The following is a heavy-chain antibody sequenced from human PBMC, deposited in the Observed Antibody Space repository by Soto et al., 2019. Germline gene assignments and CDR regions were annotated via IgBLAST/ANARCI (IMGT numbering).Heavy chain of an antibody. CDR2: IYYSGST. CDR1: GGSVSSGSYY. J-gene: IGHJ6*02. D-gene: IGHD3-22*01. Sequence: QVQLQESGPGLVKPSETLSLTCTVSGGSVSSGSYYWSWIRQPPGKGLEWIGYIYYSGSTNYNPPLKSRDSISLDTSKKQFPLKLSGVTAADTAVYYCARDVVPTYYYDSSGYYPGGMDVWGQGATVTVSS. CDR3: ARDVVPTYYYDSSGYYPGGMDV. V-gene: IGHV4-61*01.